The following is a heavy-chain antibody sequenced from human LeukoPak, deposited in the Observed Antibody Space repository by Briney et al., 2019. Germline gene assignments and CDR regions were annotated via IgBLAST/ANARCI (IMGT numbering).Heavy chain of an antibody. V-gene: IGHV2-5*02. J-gene: IGHJ4*02. CDR2: INWDDDK. Sequence: APTLVKPTQTLTLTCTFSGFSLSTRGVGVGWIRQPPRKALEWLALINWDDDKRHIPSLKSRLTNTKDTSKNQVVLTMTNMGPVDTATYYCAHSRVTIFGVAHFYYFDYWGQGTLVTVSS. D-gene: IGHD3-3*01. CDR1: GFSLSTRGVG. CDR3: AHSRVTIFGVAHFYYFDY.